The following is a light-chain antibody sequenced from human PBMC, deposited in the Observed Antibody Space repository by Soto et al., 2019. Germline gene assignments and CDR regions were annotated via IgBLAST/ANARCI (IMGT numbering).Light chain of an antibody. CDR1: QSVSSN. CDR2: GAS. J-gene: IGKJ1*01. Sequence: EMVMTQSPATLSVSPGERATLSCRASQSVSSNLAWYQQKPGQAPRLLIYGASTRATGIPARFSGSGSGTEFTLTISSLQSEDSGVYYCQQYHNWPPWSFGQGTKVDIK. V-gene: IGKV3-15*01. CDR3: QQYHNWPPWS.